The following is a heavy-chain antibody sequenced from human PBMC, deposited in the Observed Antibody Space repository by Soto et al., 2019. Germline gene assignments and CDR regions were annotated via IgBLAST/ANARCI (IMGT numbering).Heavy chain of an antibody. D-gene: IGHD3-3*01. CDR1: GFTFSRYA. CDR2: ISGSGGST. CDR3: AKDVRRVMIYYYYYMDV. J-gene: IGHJ6*03. V-gene: IGHV3-23*01. Sequence: GGSLRLSCAASGFTFSRYAMSWVRQAPGKGLEWGSAISGSGGSTYYADSVKGRFPISKDNSKNTLSLQMNSLSAEDTAVYYCAKDVRRVMIYYYYYMDVWGKVTTVTVSS.